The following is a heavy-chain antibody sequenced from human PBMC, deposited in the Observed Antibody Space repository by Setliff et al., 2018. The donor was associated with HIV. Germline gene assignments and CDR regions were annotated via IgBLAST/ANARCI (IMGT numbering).Heavy chain of an antibody. Sequence: SETLSLTCTVSGGSISSYYWSWIRQPAGKGLGWIGHIYTSGSTNYNPSLKSRVTMSVDTSKNQFSLKLSSVTAADTAVYYCARDVPWGDYYYYMDVWGKGTTVTVSS. CDR2: IYTSGST. J-gene: IGHJ6*03. D-gene: IGHD3-16*01. CDR3: ARDVPWGDYYYYMDV. V-gene: IGHV4-4*07. CDR1: GGSISSYY.